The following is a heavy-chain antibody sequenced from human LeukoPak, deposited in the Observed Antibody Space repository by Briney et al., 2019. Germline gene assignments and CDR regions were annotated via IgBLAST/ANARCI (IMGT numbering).Heavy chain of an antibody. J-gene: IGHJ3*02. CDR3: ARESNIAAAGTAFDI. V-gene: IGHV3-53*04. CDR1: GFTVSSNYMTSNY. D-gene: IGHD6-13*01. CDR2: IYTVGNT. Sequence: GGSLRLSCAASGFTVSSNYMTSNYMTWVRQAPGKGLEWVSVIYTVGNTYYADSVKGRFTISRHNSRNTLYLQMNGLRPEDAAVYYCARESNIAAAGTAFDIWGQGTMVTVSS.